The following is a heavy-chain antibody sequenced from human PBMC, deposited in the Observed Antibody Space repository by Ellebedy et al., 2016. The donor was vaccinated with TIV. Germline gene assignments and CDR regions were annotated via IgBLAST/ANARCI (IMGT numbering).Heavy chain of an antibody. V-gene: IGHV3-21*04. CDR1: GFTFSSYR. CDR3: AREISSSWYGNWFDP. CDR2: ISSGSASI. J-gene: IGHJ5*02. D-gene: IGHD6-13*01. Sequence: PGGSLRLSCAASGFTFSSYRMNWVRQAPGQGLEWVSSISSGSASIYYADSVKGRFTISRDTSKNTRYLQMNSLRAEDTAVYYCAREISSSWYGNWFDPWGQGTLVTVSS.